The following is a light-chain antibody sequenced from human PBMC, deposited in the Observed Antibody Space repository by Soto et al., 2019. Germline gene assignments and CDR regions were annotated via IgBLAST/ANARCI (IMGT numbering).Light chain of an antibody. J-gene: IGLJ1*01. CDR2: DVS. CDR1: SSDVGGYNY. CDR3: CSYAGSYSYV. Sequence: QAALTQPRSVSGSPGQSVTISCTGTSSDVGGYNYVSWYQEQPGKAPKLMIYDVSKRPSGVPDRFYGSKSGNTASLTISGPQAEDEADYYCCSYAGSYSYVFGTGTKVTVL. V-gene: IGLV2-11*01.